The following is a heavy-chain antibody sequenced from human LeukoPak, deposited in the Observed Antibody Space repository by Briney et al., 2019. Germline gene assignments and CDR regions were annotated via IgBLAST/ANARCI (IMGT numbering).Heavy chain of an antibody. CDR3: ARVRKLYDSSGYYDN. D-gene: IGHD3-22*01. CDR2: IGTAGDT. Sequence: PGGSLRLSCAASGFTFSSYDMHWVRQATGKGLEWVSAIGTAGDTYYPGSVKGRFTIPRENAKNSLYLQMNSLRAGDTAVYYCARVRKLYDSSGYYDNWGQGTLVTVSS. CDR1: GFTFSSYD. J-gene: IGHJ4*02. V-gene: IGHV3-13*04.